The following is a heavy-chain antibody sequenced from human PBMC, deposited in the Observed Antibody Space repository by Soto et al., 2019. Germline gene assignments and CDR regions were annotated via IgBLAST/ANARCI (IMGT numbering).Heavy chain of an antibody. Sequence: QITLKESGPTLVKPTQTLTLTCTFSGFSLTGSGVGVGWIRPPPGKDLEWLALIYWDDDKRYRPSLKSRLTITKDTSKNQVALTVTNMDPVDTATYYCARFLWSDTSLYYFYYWGQGTLVTGSS. CDR3: ARFLWSDTSLYYFYY. CDR1: GFSLTGSGVG. CDR2: IYWDDDK. D-gene: IGHD3-3*01. V-gene: IGHV2-5*02. J-gene: IGHJ4*02.